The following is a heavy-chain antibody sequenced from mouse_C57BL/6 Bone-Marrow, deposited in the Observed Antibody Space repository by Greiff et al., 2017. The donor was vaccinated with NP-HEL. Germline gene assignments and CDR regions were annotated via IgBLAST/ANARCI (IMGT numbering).Heavy chain of an antibody. D-gene: IGHD2-4*01. CDR2: IDPSDSYT. Sequence: QVQLQQPGAELVMPGASVKLSCKASGYTFTSYWMHWVKHRPGQGLEWIGEIDPSDSYTNYNQKFKGKSTLTVDKSSSTAYMQLSSLTSEDSAVYYCARRYYDYHGAMDYWGQGTSVTVSS. CDR1: GYTFTSYW. J-gene: IGHJ4*01. CDR3: ARRYYDYHGAMDY. V-gene: IGHV1-69*01.